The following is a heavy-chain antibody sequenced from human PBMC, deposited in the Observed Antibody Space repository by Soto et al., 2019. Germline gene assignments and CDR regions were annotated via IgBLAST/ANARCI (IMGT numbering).Heavy chain of an antibody. Sequence: VQLLDSGGGLVQPGGSLRLSCAASGFTFNNYVMSWVRQAPGKGLEWVSALSSSGGSTYYADSVKGRFAISRDNSKHTRYLRMTSLTAQDTAVYYCSKCEFSCSPNSLYYFDYWGQGTLVAFSS. V-gene: IGHV3-23*01. CDR3: SKCEFSCSPNSLYYFDY. D-gene: IGHD5-18*01. CDR2: LSSSGGST. CDR1: GFTFNNYV. J-gene: IGHJ4*02.